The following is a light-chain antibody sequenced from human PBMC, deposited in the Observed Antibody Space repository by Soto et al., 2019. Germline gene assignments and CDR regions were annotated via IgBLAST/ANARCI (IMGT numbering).Light chain of an antibody. Sequence: QSVLTQPPSVSAAPGQKVTISCSGSNSNIGNNYVSWYQQLPGTAPKLLIYETNKRPSGIPDRFSGSKSGTSATLGITGLQTGDEADYYCGTWDSSLSAWVFGGGTKVTVL. V-gene: IGLV1-51*02. CDR3: GTWDSSLSAWV. CDR2: ETN. J-gene: IGLJ3*02. CDR1: NSNIGNNY.